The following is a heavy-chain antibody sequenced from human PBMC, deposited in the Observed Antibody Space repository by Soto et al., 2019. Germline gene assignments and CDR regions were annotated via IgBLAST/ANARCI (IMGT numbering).Heavy chain of an antibody. CDR1: GFIFTDWF. V-gene: IGHV1-46*01. J-gene: IGHJ1*01. D-gene: IGHD3-16*01. CDR2: INTSGCNS. CDR3: AKEGALPVEVDA. Sequence: HLAQSGPEVKRPGASVKISCKASGFIFTDWFMHWVRQAPGQGPEWMGIINTSGCNSIYSQKFQDRFTLTRDTSTSTLYVELSSLTSADTAVYYCAKEGALPVEVDACGQGTLVTVSS.